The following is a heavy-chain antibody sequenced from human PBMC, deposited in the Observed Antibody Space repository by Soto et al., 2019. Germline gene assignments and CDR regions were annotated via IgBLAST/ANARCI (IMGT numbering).Heavy chain of an antibody. CDR2: MNPNSGNT. V-gene: IGHV1-8*01. J-gene: IGHJ6*03. CDR1: GYTFTSYD. D-gene: IGHD3-3*01. CDR3: ARASITIFGVVIYYYYYLDV. Sequence: QVQLLQSRAEVKKPGASVKVSCKASGYTFTSYDINWVRQATGQGLEWMGWMNPNSGNTGYAQKFQGRVTMTRNTSISTAYMELSSLRSEDTAVYYCARASITIFGVVIYYYYYLDVWGKGTTVTVSS.